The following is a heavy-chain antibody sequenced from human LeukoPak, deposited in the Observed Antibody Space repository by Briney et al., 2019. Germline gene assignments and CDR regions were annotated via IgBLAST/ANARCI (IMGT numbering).Heavy chain of an antibody. CDR1: GGSISSYY. J-gene: IGHJ4*02. D-gene: IGHD2-15*01. CDR2: IYSSGST. V-gene: IGHV4-59*08. Sequence: SETLSLTCTVSGGSISSYYWSWIRQPPGKGLEWIGYIYSSGSTNYNPSLKSRVTISMDTPKNQFSLKLSSMTAADTAVYYCARARARVDYFDYWGQGTLVTVSS. CDR3: ARARARVDYFDY.